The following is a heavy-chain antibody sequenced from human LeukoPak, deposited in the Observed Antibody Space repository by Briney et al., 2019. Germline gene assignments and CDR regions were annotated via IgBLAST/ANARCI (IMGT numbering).Heavy chain of an antibody. CDR1: GFTVSSNY. CDR2: IYSGGRT. D-gene: IGHD3-10*01. Sequence: GGSLRLSYVASGFTVSSNYMSWVRQAPGKGLEWVSVIYSGGRTYYADSVKGRFTISRDNSKNTLYLQMNNLRAEDTAVYYCARDMGGSGRLDYWGQGTLVTVSS. J-gene: IGHJ4*02. CDR3: ARDMGGSGRLDY. V-gene: IGHV3-66*01.